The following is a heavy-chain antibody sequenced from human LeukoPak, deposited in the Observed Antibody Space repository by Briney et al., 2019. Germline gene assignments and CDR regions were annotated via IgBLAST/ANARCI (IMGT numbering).Heavy chain of an antibody. V-gene: IGHV4-59*01. Sequence: SETLSLTCTVSGGSISSYYWSWIRQPPGKGLEWIGYIYYSGSTNYNPSLKSRVTISVDTSKNQFSLKVTSVTAADTAVYFCARDFDFYVYWGQGTLVTVSS. CDR2: IYYSGST. CDR3: ARDFDFYVY. D-gene: IGHD3-3*01. CDR1: GGSISSYY. J-gene: IGHJ4*02.